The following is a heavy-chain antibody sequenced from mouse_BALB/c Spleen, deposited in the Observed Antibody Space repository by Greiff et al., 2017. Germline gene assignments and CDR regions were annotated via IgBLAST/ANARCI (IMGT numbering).Heavy chain of an antibody. CDR2: ISSGSSTI. J-gene: IGHJ4*01. V-gene: IGHV5-17*02. CDR1: GFTFSSFG. Sequence: EVHLVESGGGLVQPGGSRKLSCAASGFTFSSFGMHWVRQAPEKGLEWVAYISSGSSTIYYADTVKGRFTISRDNPKNTLFLQMTSLRSEDTAMYYCARSLLGPYYAMDYWGQGTSVTVSS. D-gene: IGHD4-1*01. CDR3: ARSLLGPYYAMDY.